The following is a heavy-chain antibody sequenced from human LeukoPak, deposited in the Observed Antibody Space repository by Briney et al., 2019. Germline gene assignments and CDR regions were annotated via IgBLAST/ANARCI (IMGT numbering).Heavy chain of an antibody. CDR3: ARWFGEFYDAFDI. D-gene: IGHD3-10*01. CDR1: GFTFSSYS. J-gene: IGHJ3*02. V-gene: IGHV3-48*04. CDR2: ISSSSSTI. Sequence: GGSLRLSCAASGFTFSSYSMNWVRQAPGKGLEWVSYISSSSSTIYYADSVKGRFTISRDNAKNSLYLQMNSLRAEDTAVYYCARWFGEFYDAFDIWGQGTMVTVSS.